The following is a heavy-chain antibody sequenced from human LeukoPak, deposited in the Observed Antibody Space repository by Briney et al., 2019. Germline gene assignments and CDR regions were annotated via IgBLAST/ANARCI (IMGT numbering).Heavy chain of an antibody. CDR2: INHSGST. CDR1: GGSFSGYY. V-gene: IGHV4-34*01. CDR3: ARDAIDSSGFDFDY. Sequence: SETLSLTCAVYGGSFSGYYWSWIRQPPGKGLEWIGEINHSGSTNYNPSLKSRVTISVDTSKNQFSLKLSSVTAADTAVYYCARDAIDSSGFDFDYWGQGTLVTVSS. J-gene: IGHJ4*02. D-gene: IGHD3-22*01.